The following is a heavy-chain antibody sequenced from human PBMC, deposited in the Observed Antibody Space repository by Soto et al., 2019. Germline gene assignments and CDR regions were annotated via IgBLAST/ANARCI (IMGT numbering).Heavy chain of an antibody. CDR2: INAGNGNT. J-gene: IGHJ1*01. Sequence: GASVKVSCKASGYTFTSYAMHWVRQAPGQRLEWMGWINAGNGNTNYAQKLQGRVTMTTDTSTSTAYMELRSLRSDDTAVYYCARDDILPGPPAYWGQGTLVTVSS. V-gene: IGHV1-3*01. CDR3: ARDDILPGPPAY. CDR1: GYTFTSYA. D-gene: IGHD3-9*01.